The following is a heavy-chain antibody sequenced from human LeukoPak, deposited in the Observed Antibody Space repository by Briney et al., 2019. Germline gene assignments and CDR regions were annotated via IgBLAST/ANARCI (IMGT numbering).Heavy chain of an antibody. CDR1: GGSISSYY. V-gene: IGHV4-4*09. CDR2: IYTSGST. CDR3: ARLATVTRGLDY. J-gene: IGHJ4*02. Sequence: SETLSLTCTVSGGSISSYYWSWIRQPPGKGLEWIGYIYTSGSTNYNPSLKSRVTISVDTSKNQFSLKLSSMTAADTAVYYCARLATVTRGLDYWGQGTLVTVSS. D-gene: IGHD4-17*01.